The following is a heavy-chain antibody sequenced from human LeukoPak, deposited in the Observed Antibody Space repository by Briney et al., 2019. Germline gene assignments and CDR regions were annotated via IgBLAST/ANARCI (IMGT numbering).Heavy chain of an antibody. J-gene: IGHJ4*02. Sequence: SETLSLTCTVSGHSISSDYYWAWVRQAPGEGLEWIGSIYHSGSTYYGPALKSRVTISLDTSKNQFSLKLSSVTAADTAVYYCATHTSSWYGRFGYWGQGTLVTVSS. D-gene: IGHD6-13*01. CDR3: ATHTSSWYGRFGY. CDR1: GHSISSDYY. V-gene: IGHV4-38-2*02. CDR2: IYHSGST.